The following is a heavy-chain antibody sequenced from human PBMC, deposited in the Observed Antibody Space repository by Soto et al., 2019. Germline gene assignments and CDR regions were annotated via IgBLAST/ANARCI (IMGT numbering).Heavy chain of an antibody. Sequence: SETLSLTCIVSGGSISSSSYYWGWIRQPPGKGLEWIGSIYYSGSTYYNPSLKSRVTISVDTSKNQFSLKLSSVTAADTAVFYCERNRARNWFDPWGQGTLVTVSS. J-gene: IGHJ5*02. CDR1: GGSISSSSYY. CDR3: ERNRARNWFDP. CDR2: IYYSGST. D-gene: IGHD6-6*01. V-gene: IGHV4-39*01.